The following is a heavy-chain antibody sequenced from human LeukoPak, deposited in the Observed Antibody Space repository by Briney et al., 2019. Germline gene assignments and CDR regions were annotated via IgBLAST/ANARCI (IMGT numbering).Heavy chain of an antibody. V-gene: IGHV4-59*12. CDR3: ARDRIAAAGTYWFDL. J-gene: IGHJ5*02. Sequence: SETLSLTCTVSGGSISSYYWSWIRQPPGKGLEWIGYIYYSGSTNYNPSLKSRVTISVDTSKNQFSLKLSSVTAADTAVYYCARDRIAAAGTYWFDLWGQGTLVTVSS. CDR1: GGSISSYY. D-gene: IGHD6-13*01. CDR2: IYYSGST.